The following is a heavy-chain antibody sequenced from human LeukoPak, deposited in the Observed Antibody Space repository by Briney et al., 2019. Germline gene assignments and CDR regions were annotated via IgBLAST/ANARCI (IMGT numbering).Heavy chain of an antibody. CDR2: INPNTGAT. CDR3: AREGTYSYGGNKGPSSWYRYDAFDI. J-gene: IGHJ3*02. D-gene: IGHD6-13*01. V-gene: IGHV1-2*02. Sequence: ASVKVSCKASGYTFTGYYMHWVRQAPGQGLEWMGWINPNTGATKYAEKFQGRVTMTGDTSISTGYMELSSLRSEDTALYHCAREGTYSYGGNKGPSSWYRYDAFDIWSQGTMVTVSS. CDR1: GYTFTGYY.